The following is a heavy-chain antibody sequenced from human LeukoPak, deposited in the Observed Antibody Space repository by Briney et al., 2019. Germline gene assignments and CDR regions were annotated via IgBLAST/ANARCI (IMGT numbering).Heavy chain of an antibody. CDR3: ATGYSSSWYPLYYYYMDV. V-gene: IGHV4-61*01. D-gene: IGHD6-13*01. J-gene: IGHJ6*03. CDR2: IYYSGST. CDR1: GGSVSSGIYY. Sequence: SETLSLTCTVSGGSVSSGIYYWSWIRQPPGKGLEWIGYIYYSGSTNYNPSLKSRVTISVDTSKNQFSLKLSSVTAADTAVYYCATGYSSSWYPLYYYYMDVWGKGTTVTVSS.